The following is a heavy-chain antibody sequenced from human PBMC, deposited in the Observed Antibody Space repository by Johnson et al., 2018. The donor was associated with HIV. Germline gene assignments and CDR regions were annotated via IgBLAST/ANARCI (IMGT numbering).Heavy chain of an antibody. D-gene: IGHD2-15*01. J-gene: IGHJ3*02. Sequence: VQLVESGGGLVKPGGSLRLSCAASGFTFSSYWMSWVRQAPGKGLEWVANIKQDGSEKYYVDSVKGRFTISRDNAKNSLYLQMNSLRAEDTAVYYCARPPGVGSVDACDIWGQGTMVTVSS. CDR2: IKQDGSEK. CDR1: GFTFSSYW. CDR3: ARPPGVGSVDACDI. V-gene: IGHV3-7*01.